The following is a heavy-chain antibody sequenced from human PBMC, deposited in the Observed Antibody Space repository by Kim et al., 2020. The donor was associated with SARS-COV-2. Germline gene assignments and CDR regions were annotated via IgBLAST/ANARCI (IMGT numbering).Heavy chain of an antibody. J-gene: IGHJ4*02. CDR3: ARVPLVYGSGSYYGVDY. CDR2: INTNTGNP. Sequence: ASVKVSCKASGYTFTSYAMNWVRQAPGQGLEWMGWINTNTGNPTYAQGFTGRFVFSLDTSVSTAYLQISSLKAEDTAVYYCARVPLVYGSGSYYGVDYWGQGTLVTVSS. D-gene: IGHD3-10*01. V-gene: IGHV7-4-1*02. CDR1: GYTFTSYA.